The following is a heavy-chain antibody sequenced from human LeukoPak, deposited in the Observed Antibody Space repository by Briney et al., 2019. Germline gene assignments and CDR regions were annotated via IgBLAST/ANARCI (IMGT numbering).Heavy chain of an antibody. D-gene: IGHD3-22*01. CDR2: IIPIFGTA. Sequence: GASVKVSCKASGGTFSSYAISWVRQAPGQGFEWMGGIIPIFGTANYAQKFQGRVTITTDESTSTAYMELSSLRSEDTAVYYCARDRQPYYYDSSGYYHNWFDPWGQGTLVTVSS. CDR1: GGTFSSYA. V-gene: IGHV1-69*05. J-gene: IGHJ5*02. CDR3: ARDRQPYYYDSSGYYHNWFDP.